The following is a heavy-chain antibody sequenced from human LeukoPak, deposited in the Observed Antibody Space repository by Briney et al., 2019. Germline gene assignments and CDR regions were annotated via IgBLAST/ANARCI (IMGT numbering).Heavy chain of an antibody. V-gene: IGHV3-21*01. J-gene: IGHJ4*02. Sequence: GGSLRLSCAASGFSFSDYSMNWVRQAPGKGLEWVSFISSYSTYIYYADSLKGRFTIPRDNAKNSLYLQMNSLRAEDTAVYYCARDSFAGYDSSGYSSYDYWGQGTLVTVSS. CDR1: GFSFSDYS. CDR3: ARDSFAGYDSSGYSSYDY. D-gene: IGHD3-22*01. CDR2: ISSYSTYI.